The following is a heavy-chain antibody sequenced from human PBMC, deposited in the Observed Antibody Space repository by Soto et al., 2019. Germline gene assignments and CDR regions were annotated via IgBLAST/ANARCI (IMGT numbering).Heavy chain of an antibody. D-gene: IGHD2-2*01. CDR3: ARGYCISTSCYGDYYYYGMDV. Sequence: GGSLRLSCAASGFTFSYYGMHWVRQAPGKGLEWVAVISSDGSDTYYTDSVKGRFTISRDNSKNTLYLQMNSLRAEDTAVYYCARGYCISTSCYGDYYYYGMDVWGQGTTVTVSS. V-gene: IGHV3-30*03. CDR2: ISSDGSDT. J-gene: IGHJ6*02. CDR1: GFTFSYYG.